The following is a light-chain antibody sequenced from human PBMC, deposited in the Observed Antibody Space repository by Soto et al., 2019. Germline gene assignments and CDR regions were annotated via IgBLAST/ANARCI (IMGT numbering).Light chain of an antibody. V-gene: IGLV2-14*03. CDR3: SSYTSSFYV. CDR2: DNN. J-gene: IGLJ1*01. Sequence: QSALTQPASVSGAPGQSITISCTGTSSDVGACNYVSWYQQRPGTAPKLIIYDNNNRPSGVSDRFSGSKSGNTASLTITGAQAEDEYDYYCSSYTSSFYVFGTGTKVTVL. CDR1: SSDVGACNY.